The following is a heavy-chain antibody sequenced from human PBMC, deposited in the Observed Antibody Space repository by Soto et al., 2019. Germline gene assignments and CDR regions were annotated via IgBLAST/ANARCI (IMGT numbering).Heavy chain of an antibody. D-gene: IGHD4-4*01. CDR1: GFTFSNYW. Sequence: GGSLRLSCAASGFTFSNYWMGWVRQAPGKGLEWVASIKEDGSEKYYVDSVKGRFTVSRDNAKNSLYLQMNSLRAEDTAVYYCSSGTSVTTSDYWGQGTLVTVSS. V-gene: IGHV3-7*03. CDR3: SSGTSVTTSDY. CDR2: IKEDGSEK. J-gene: IGHJ4*02.